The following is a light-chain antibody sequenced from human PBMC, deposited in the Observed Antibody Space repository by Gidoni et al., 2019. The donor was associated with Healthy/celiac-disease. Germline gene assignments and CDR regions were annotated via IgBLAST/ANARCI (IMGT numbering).Light chain of an antibody. V-gene: IGKV3-15*01. J-gene: IGKJ4*01. CDR3: QQYSNWPPFT. CDR2: GAS. Sequence: ETVLTHSPVTLSVSSGERAALSCRASETIDYKLAWYQQKPGQAPRLLIYGASIRATGVPDRFRGSGSGTEFTLTISSLQSEDFAFYYCQQYSNWPPFTFGGGTKVEMK. CDR1: ETIDYK.